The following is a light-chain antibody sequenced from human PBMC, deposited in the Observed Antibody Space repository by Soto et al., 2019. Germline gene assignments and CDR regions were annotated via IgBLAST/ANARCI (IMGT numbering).Light chain of an antibody. J-gene: IGLJ1*01. CDR3: SSYTSATTYV. V-gene: IGLV2-14*01. CDR1: SSDVGAYNY. Sequence: QSVLTQPASVSGFPGQSITISCTGPSSDVGAYNYDSWYQQYPGEAPKVIIYDVSHRPAGVSNRFSGSKSGNTASLTISGLQTQDEADYYCSSYTSATTYVFGTGTKVTVL. CDR2: DVS.